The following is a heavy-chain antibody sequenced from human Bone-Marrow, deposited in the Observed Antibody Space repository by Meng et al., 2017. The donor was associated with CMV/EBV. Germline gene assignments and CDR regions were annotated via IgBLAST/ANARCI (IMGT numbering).Heavy chain of an antibody. CDR3: AKDRVTAGTNYYGMDV. D-gene: IGHD6-13*01. CDR1: RFTFSNYY. CDR2: ISASGASA. Sequence: GGSLRLSCAASRFTFSNYYMHWVRQAPGKGLEWVSTISASGASAYYADSVRGRFTISRDNSKNTLHLQINGLRAEDTALYYCAKDRVTAGTNYYGMDVWGQGTTVTVSS. V-gene: IGHV3-23*01. J-gene: IGHJ6*02.